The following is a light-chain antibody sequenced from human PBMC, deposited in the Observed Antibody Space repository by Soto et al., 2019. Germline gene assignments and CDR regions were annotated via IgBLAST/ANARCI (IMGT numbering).Light chain of an antibody. V-gene: IGKV1-27*01. CDR2: AAS. J-gene: IGKJ1*01. Sequence: DIQMTQSPSSLSASVGDRVTITCRASQGISTYLVWYQQKPGTVPKLLIFAASTLQSGVPSRFSGCGSGTDFTLTISSLQPEDVATYYCQNYNGAPWTFGQGTKVEIK. CDR1: QGISTY. CDR3: QNYNGAPWT.